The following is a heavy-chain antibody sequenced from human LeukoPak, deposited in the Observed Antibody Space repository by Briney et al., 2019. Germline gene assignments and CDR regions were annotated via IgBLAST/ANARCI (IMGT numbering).Heavy chain of an antibody. Sequence: GGSLRLSCAASGFTVSSNEMSWVRQAPGKGLEWVSSISGGSTYYADSRKGRFTISRDNSKNTLHLQMNSLRAEDTAVYYCKKDLGPVALNGGDYWGQGTLVTVSS. J-gene: IGHJ4*02. CDR2: ISGGST. CDR1: GFTVSSNE. V-gene: IGHV3-38-3*01. CDR3: KKDLGPVALNGGDY. D-gene: IGHD6-19*01.